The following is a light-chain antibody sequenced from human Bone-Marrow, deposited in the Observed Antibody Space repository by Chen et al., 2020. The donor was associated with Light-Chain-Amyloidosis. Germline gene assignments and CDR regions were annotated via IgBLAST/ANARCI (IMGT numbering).Light chain of an antibody. Sequence: SYELTQPPSVSVSPGQKARITCSGDDLPTKYAYWYQQKPGKAPVLVIHRDTERPSGISERFSGSSSGTTATLTISGVQAEDEADYHGQSADSSGTYEVIFGGGTKLTVL. CDR1: DLPTKY. CDR3: QSADSSGTYEVI. V-gene: IGLV3-25*03. CDR2: RDT. J-gene: IGLJ2*01.